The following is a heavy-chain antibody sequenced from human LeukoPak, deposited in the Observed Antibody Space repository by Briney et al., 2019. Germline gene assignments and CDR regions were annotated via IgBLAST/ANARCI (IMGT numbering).Heavy chain of an antibody. D-gene: IGHD3-10*01. CDR2: ISYDDGSNK. V-gene: IGHV3-30*18. CDR1: GFTFSSFA. Sequence: QPGGSLRLSCAASGFTFSSFAMTWVRQAPGKGLEWVAVISYDDGSNKYYADSVKGRFTISRDNSKHTVYLEMNSLRVEDTAMYYCSKERPEEYYGSGSYFDYWGQGTLVTVSS. CDR3: SKERPEEYYGSGSYFDY. J-gene: IGHJ4*02.